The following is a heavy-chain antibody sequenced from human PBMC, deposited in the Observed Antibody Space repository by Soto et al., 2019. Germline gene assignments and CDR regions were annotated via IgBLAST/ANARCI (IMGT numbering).Heavy chain of an antibody. CDR3: TRSAISPYGGLIGPFDY. D-gene: IGHD3-16*02. CDR1: GYTFTSYD. J-gene: IGHJ4*02. V-gene: IGHV1-8*01. CDR2: MNPNSGNT. Sequence: ASVKVSCKASGYTFTSYDINWVRQATGQGLEWMGWMNPNSGNTGYAQKFQGRVTMTRDTSIDTAYMELSSLTSEDTALYYCTRSAISPYGGLIGPFDYWGQGNLVTVSS.